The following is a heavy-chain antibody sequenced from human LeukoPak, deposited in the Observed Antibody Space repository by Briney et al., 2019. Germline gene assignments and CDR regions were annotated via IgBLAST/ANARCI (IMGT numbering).Heavy chain of an antibody. CDR2: IYHSGTT. D-gene: IGHD5-18*01. J-gene: IGHJ4*02. CDR3: AGDWGLQEDTPMALTDY. Sequence: SETLSLTCTVSAYSISSGYYWGWIRQPPGKGLEWIGSIYHSGTTYYNPSLKSRVTISVDTSKNQFSLKVSSVTAADTAVYYCAGDWGLQEDTPMALTDYWGQGTLVTVSS. V-gene: IGHV4-38-2*02. CDR1: AYSISSGYY.